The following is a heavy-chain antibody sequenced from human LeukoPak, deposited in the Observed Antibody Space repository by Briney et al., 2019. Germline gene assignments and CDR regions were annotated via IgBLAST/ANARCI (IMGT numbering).Heavy chain of an antibody. D-gene: IGHD6-19*01. J-gene: IGHJ4*02. CDR1: GGTFSSYA. CDR2: IIPIFGTA. Sequence: ASVKVSCKASGGTFSSYAISWVRQAPGQGLEWMGGIIPIFGTANYAQKFQGRVTITADKSTSTAYMELSSLRSEDTAVYYCARARVWSSGWLDFDYWGQGTLVTVSS. CDR3: ARARVWSSGWLDFDY. V-gene: IGHV1-69*06.